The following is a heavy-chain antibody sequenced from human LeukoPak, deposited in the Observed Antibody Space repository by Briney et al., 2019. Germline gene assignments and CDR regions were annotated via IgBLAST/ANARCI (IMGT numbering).Heavy chain of an antibody. Sequence: QSGGPLKLSCTAPGLTLVVYAMSGVGQAPGKGLKWVGFIRSKAYGGTTEYAASVKGRFTISRDDSKSIAYLQMNSLKTEDTAVYYCTRDLTTFDYWGQGTLVTVSS. CDR3: TRDLTTFDY. V-gene: IGHV3-49*04. D-gene: IGHD3-9*01. CDR1: GLTLVVYA. J-gene: IGHJ4*02. CDR2: IRSKAYGGTT.